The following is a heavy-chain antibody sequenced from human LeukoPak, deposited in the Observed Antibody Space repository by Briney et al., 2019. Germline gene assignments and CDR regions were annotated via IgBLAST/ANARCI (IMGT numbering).Heavy chain of an antibody. V-gene: IGHV3-48*01. CDR3: ASSVWGSYRYFVY. D-gene: IGHD3-16*02. CDR2: ICSSSSTR. J-gene: IGHJ4*02. Sequence: RGAPRLSRAHSRFTLSSYSTNLVRQDPGKGLEWVSYICSSSSTRYYADSVKGPFTNSRDNAKNSLYLQMNSLRAGDTAVYYCASSVWGSYRYFVYWGQGTLVTLSS. CDR1: RFTLSSYS.